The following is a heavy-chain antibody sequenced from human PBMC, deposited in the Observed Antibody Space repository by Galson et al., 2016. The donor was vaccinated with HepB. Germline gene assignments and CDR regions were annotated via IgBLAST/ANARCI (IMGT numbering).Heavy chain of an antibody. D-gene: IGHD1-26*01. CDR1: GYILTGYY. J-gene: IGHJ4*01. V-gene: IGHV1-2*02. CDR2: IDPRSGGT. CDR3: ARLRRIVTTGSWSSPSYFDY. Sequence: SVKVSCKASGYILTGYYVHWVRQAPGQGLEWMGWIDPRSGGTIYAENFQGRVTMTRDTSINTAYMELSRLRSADTAVYYCARLRRIVTTGSWSSPSYFDYWGHGTLVTVSS.